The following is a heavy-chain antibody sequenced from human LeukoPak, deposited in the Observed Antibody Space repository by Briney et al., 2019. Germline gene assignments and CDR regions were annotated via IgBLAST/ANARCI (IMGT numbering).Heavy chain of an antibody. Sequence: SETLSLTCTVSGGSISSSSYYWGWIRQPPGRGLEWIGSIYYSGSTYYSPSLKSRVTMSVDTSKNQFSLKLSSVTAADTAVYYCARDQYYYDSSGYLTFDYWGQGTLVTVSS. V-gene: IGHV4-39*07. CDR1: GGSISSSSYY. J-gene: IGHJ4*02. CDR2: IYYSGST. D-gene: IGHD3-22*01. CDR3: ARDQYYYDSSGYLTFDY.